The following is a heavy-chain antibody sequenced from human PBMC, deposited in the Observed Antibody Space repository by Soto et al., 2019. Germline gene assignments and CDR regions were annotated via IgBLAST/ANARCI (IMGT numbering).Heavy chain of an antibody. CDR3: ARFYGFWSGYYRAYYGMDV. CDR1: GVSFSGYD. V-gene: IGHV4-34*01. D-gene: IGHD3-3*01. CDR2: INHSGST. Sequence: PSVTLSLTCAFYGVSFSGYDLSLIRHPPGKGLEWIGEINHSGSTNYNPSLKSRVTISVDTSKNQFSLKLSSVTAADTAVYYCARFYGFWSGYYRAYYGMDVWGQGNTVTVSS. J-gene: IGHJ6*02.